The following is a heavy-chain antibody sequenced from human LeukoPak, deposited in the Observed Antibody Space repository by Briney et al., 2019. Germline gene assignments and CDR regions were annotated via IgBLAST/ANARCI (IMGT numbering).Heavy chain of an antibody. D-gene: IGHD4-11*01. Sequence: GGSLRLSCAASGFTFYDYAMHWVRQAPGKGLEWVSLISGDVGSTYYADSVKGRVTISRDNIKSSLYLQMNSLRTEDTALYYCAKDLMTTVTTGVLPGRYWGQGTLVTVSS. CDR3: AKDLMTTVTTGVLPGRY. CDR1: GFTFYDYA. CDR2: ISGDVGST. J-gene: IGHJ4*02. V-gene: IGHV3-43*02.